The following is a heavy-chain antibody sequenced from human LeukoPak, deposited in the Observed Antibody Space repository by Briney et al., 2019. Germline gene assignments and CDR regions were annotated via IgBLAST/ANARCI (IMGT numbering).Heavy chain of an antibody. J-gene: IGHJ4*02. V-gene: IGHV3-33*01. Sequence: GGSLRLSCAASGFSFSTYGMHWVRQAPGKGLEWVAVIWYDGSNKYYTDSVKGRFTISRDNSKNTLYLQMNSLRAEDTAVYYCARDLGTTMIYKYWGQGTLVTVSS. D-gene: IGHD3-22*01. CDR1: GFSFSTYG. CDR3: ARDLGTTMIYKY. CDR2: IWYDGSNK.